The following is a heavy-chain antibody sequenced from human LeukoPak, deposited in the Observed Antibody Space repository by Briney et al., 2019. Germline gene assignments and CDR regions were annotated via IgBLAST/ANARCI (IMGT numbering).Heavy chain of an antibody. CDR3: ARDLGAFELAGTVDY. V-gene: IGHV1-2*06. Sequence: ASVKVSCKASGYTFTGYYMHWVRQAPGQGLEWMGRINPNSGGTNYAQKFQGRVTMTRDTSISTAYMELSRLRSDDTAVYYCARDLGAFELAGTVDYWGQGTLVTVSS. J-gene: IGHJ4*02. D-gene: IGHD6-19*01. CDR2: INPNSGGT. CDR1: GYTFTGYY.